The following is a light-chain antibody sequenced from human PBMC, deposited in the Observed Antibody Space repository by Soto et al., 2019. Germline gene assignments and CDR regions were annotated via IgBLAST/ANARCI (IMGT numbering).Light chain of an antibody. V-gene: IGLV2-14*01. J-gene: IGLJ1*01. CDR2: DVN. Sequence: QSVLTQPASVSGSPGQSITISCTGTSSDVGGYDYVSWYQQLPGKAPKLLIYDVNNWPSGVSHRFSGSKSGNTASLTISGLLAEDEADYYCSSYTGSSTFVFGTGTKLTVL. CDR3: SSYTGSSTFV. CDR1: SSDVGGYDY.